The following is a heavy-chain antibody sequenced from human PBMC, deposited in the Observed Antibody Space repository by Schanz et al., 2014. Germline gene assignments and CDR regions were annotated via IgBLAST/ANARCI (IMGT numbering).Heavy chain of an antibody. V-gene: IGHV4-39*01. J-gene: IGHJ5*02. D-gene: IGHD5-12*01. CDR1: GDSISSSNYY. CDR2: IYYSGNT. CDR3: ARRGSYNWFDP. Sequence: RLQESGPGLVKPSETLSLTCTVSGDSISSSNYYWGWIRQPPGKGLEWVGSIYYSGNTYYNPSLKSRVPISVDTSKNQFSLELSSVTAADTAVYYCARRGSYNWFDPWGQGTLVTVSS.